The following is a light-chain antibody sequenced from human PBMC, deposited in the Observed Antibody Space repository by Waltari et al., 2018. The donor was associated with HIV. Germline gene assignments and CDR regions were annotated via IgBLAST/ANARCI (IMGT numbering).Light chain of an antibody. CDR2: GAS. J-gene: IGKJ2*01. CDR3: QQYNNWPVQYT. CDR1: QSVSRN. V-gene: IGKV3-15*01. Sequence: ELVMTQSPATLSVSPGERATLSCRPSQSVSRNLAWYQQKPGQAPRLLIYGASTRATDIPARFSGSGSGTEFTLTISSLQSEDFAVYYCQQYNNWPVQYTFGQGTKLEIK.